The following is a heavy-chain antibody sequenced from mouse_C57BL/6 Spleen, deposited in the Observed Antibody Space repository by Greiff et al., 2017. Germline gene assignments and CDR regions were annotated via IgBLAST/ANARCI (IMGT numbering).Heavy chain of an antibody. CDR3: ARRNDYYGSRGYFDV. Sequence: QVQLQQPGAELVMPGASVKLSCKASGYTFTSYWMHWVKQRPGQGLEWIGEIDPSDSYTNYTQKFKGKSTLTVDKSSSTAYMQLSSLTSEDSAVYYCARRNDYYGSRGYFDVWGTGTTVTVSS. V-gene: IGHV1-69*01. CDR1: GYTFTSYW. CDR2: IDPSDSYT. J-gene: IGHJ1*03. D-gene: IGHD1-1*01.